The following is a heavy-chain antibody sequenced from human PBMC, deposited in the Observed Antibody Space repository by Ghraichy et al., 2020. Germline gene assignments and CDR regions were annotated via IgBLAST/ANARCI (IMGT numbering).Heavy chain of an antibody. CDR1: GFTFSTYS. V-gene: IGHV3-21*01. Sequence: GESLNISCEASGFTFSTYSMNWVRQAPGKRLEWVSSISSTSFYIYYADSLQGRFTISRDNAKNSLYLQMNSLRAEDTAVYYCARDSTNFGTPDYWGQGTLVTVSS. D-gene: IGHD2-8*01. CDR2: ISSTSFYI. J-gene: IGHJ4*02. CDR3: ARDSTNFGTPDY.